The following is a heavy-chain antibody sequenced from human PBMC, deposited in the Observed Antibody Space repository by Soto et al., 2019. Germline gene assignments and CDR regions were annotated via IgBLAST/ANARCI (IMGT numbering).Heavy chain of an antibody. J-gene: IGHJ4*02. V-gene: IGHV4-61*01. D-gene: IGHD1-26*01. CDR3: ARGAPPWWVGAKTFDY. Sequence: SETLSLTCSVSGVSVSGGTYCWSWVRQPPGKGLEWVGYAFYTGSTKYNPSLNRRVTISVDTSRNQFSLNLRSVTAADTAVYYCARGAPPWWVGAKTFDYWGQGALVTVSS. CDR2: AFYTGST. CDR1: GVSVSGGTYC.